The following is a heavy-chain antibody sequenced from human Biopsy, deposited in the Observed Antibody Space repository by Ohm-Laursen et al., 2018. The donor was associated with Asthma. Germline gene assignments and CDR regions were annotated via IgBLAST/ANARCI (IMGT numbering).Heavy chain of an antibody. CDR2: MSFDGRQT. Sequence: SLRLSCSAPGFTFSSYGMHWVRQAPGKGLEWVAVMSFDGRQTYYADSVKGRFTISRDNSKNTLYLQMNSLRAEDTAVYYCAKERYYDFWSGYPIWGQGTMVTVSS. V-gene: IGHV3-30*18. D-gene: IGHD3-3*01. J-gene: IGHJ3*02. CDR3: AKERYYDFWSGYPI. CDR1: GFTFSSYG.